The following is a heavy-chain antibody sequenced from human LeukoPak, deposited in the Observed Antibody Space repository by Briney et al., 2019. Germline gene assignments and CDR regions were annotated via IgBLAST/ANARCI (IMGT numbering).Heavy chain of an antibody. D-gene: IGHD3-10*01. Sequence: SETLSLTCVVYGGSFSGYHWSWIRQSPGKGLEWIGEINHSGSTNYNPSLKSRVTISVDTSKNQFSLKLSSVTAADTAVYYCARSGYYGSGSSSNWGQGTLVTVSS. CDR3: ARSGYYGSGSSSN. J-gene: IGHJ4*02. CDR2: INHSGST. CDR1: GGSFSGYH. V-gene: IGHV4-34*01.